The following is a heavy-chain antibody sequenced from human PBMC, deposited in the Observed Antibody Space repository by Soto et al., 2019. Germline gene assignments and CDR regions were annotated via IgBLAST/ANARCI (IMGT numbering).Heavy chain of an antibody. J-gene: IGHJ3*02. D-gene: IGHD6-13*01. CDR2: IYYSGST. V-gene: IGHV4-59*01. CDR3: ASIAAAGPGAFDI. CDR1: GGSSVSYY. Sequence: SATLSLTCTVSGGSSVSYYWSWLRKPPGKGLEWIGYIYYSGSTNYNPSLKSRVTISVDTSKDQFSLKLSSVTAADTAVDYCASIAAAGPGAFDILGQGTMVTVSS.